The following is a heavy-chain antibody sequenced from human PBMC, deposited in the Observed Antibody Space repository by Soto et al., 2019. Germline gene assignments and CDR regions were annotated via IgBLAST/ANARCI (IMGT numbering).Heavy chain of an antibody. CDR3: ARDPRWFGELQYSFDS. J-gene: IGHJ4*02. CDR1: GYTFIGYY. D-gene: IGHD3-10*01. Sequence: GASVKVSCKASGYTFIGYYIHWVRQAPGQGLEWMGWINPNNGGTNYAQKFEGWVTMTRDTSISTVYMELSRLKSDDTAVYYCARDPRWFGELQYSFDSWGQGTLVTSPQ. V-gene: IGHV1-2*04. CDR2: INPNNGGT.